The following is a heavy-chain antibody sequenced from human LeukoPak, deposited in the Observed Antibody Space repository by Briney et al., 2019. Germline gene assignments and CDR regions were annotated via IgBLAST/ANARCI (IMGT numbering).Heavy chain of an antibody. V-gene: IGHV3-9*01. CDR1: GFTFDDYA. CDR2: ISWNSGSI. CDR3: AKDRGPSSYYYGMDV. Sequence: GGSLRPSCAASGFTFDDYAMHWVRQAPGKGLEWVSGISWNSGSIGYADSVKGRFTISRDNAKNSLYLQMNSLRAEDTALYYCAKDRGPSSYYYGMDVWGQGTTVTVSS. J-gene: IGHJ6*02. D-gene: IGHD6-19*01.